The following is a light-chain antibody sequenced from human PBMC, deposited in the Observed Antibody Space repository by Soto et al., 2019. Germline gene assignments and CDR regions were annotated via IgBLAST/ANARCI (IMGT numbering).Light chain of an antibody. CDR2: DAS. J-gene: IGKJ4*01. Sequence: ELVLTQSPGTLSLSPGERATLSCRASQSVSSSYLAWYQQKPGQAPRLLIYDASSRATGTPDRFSGSGSGTDLTITISRLEPADFEVYYCQQYGRSPLTFGGGTKVDIK. CDR1: QSVSSSY. V-gene: IGKV3-20*01. CDR3: QQYGRSPLT.